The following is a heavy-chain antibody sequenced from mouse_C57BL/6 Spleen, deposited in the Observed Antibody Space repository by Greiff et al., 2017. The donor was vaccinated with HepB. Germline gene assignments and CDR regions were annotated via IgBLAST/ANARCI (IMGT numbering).Heavy chain of an antibody. CDR2: IYPGSGNT. V-gene: IGHV1-76*01. CDR1: GYTFTDYY. Sequence: QVQLQQSGAELVRPGASVKLSCKASGYTFTDYYINWVKHRPGQGLEWIARIYPGSGNTYYNEKFKGKATLTAEKSSSTAYMQLSSLTSEDSAVYFCARGGGYWGQGTTLTVSS. CDR3: ARGGGY. J-gene: IGHJ2*01.